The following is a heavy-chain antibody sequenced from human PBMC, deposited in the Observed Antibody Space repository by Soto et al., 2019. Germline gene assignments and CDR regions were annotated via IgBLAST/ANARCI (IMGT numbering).Heavy chain of an antibody. CDR2: ISSSGSTI. CDR1: GFTFSSYE. D-gene: IGHD1-1*01. Sequence: GGSLRLSCAASGFTFSSYEMNWVRQAPGKGLEWVSYISSSGSTIYYADSVKGRFTISRDNAKNSLYLQMNSLRAEDTAVYYCARTLELTGDDWGQGTLVTVSS. J-gene: IGHJ4*02. CDR3: ARTLELTGDD. V-gene: IGHV3-48*03.